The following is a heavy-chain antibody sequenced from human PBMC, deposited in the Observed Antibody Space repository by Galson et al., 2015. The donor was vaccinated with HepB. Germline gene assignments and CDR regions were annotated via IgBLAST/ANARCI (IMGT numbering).Heavy chain of an antibody. J-gene: IGHJ4*02. CDR3: ARGYSSGWYGTEVTFDY. D-gene: IGHD6-19*01. Sequence: SLRLSCAASGFTFSSYSMNWVRQAPGKGLEWVSYISSSSSTIYYADSVKGRFTISRDNAKNSLYLQMNSLRAEDTAVYYCARGYSSGWYGTEVTFDYWGQGTLVTVSS. CDR2: ISSSSSTI. V-gene: IGHV3-48*01. CDR1: GFTFSSYS.